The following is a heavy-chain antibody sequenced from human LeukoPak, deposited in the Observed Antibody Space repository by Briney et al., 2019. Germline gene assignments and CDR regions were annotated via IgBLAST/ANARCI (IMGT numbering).Heavy chain of an antibody. J-gene: IGHJ5*02. CDR1: GYTFTTYA. Sequence: ASVKVSCKTSGYTFTTYAISWVRQAPGQGLEWMGWISVDSGNTNYAQKLQGRVTMTTDTSTSTAYMELRSLRSDDTAVYYCAASDYYYDSSGYYLWGQGTLVTVSS. V-gene: IGHV1-18*01. CDR2: ISVDSGNT. D-gene: IGHD3-22*01. CDR3: AASDYYYDSSGYYL.